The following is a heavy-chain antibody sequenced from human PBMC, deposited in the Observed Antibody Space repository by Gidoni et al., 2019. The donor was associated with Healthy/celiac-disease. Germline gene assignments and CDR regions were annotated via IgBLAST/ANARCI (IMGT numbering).Heavy chain of an antibody. CDR1: GGTFSSYA. J-gene: IGHJ4*02. D-gene: IGHD3-10*01. CDR2: NIPIFGTA. CDR3: ARTMVKRDHYFDY. Sequence: QVQLVQSGAEVKTPVSSVEVSCKASGGTFSSYAISWVRQAPGQGLEWTGGNIPIFGTANYAQKFQGRVTITADETTRTAYMELSSLRSEDTAVYYCARTMVKRDHYFDYWGQGTLVTVSS. V-gene: IGHV1-69*01.